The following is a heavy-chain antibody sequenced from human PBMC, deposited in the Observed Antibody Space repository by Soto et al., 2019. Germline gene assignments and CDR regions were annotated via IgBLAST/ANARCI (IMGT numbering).Heavy chain of an antibody. J-gene: IGHJ3*02. CDR2: IYSSGNT. Sequence: PSETLSLTCTFSGGSMSSYYWTWIRQPPGKGLEWIGYIYSSGNTNYDPSLKSRVTISLDTSKNQFSLKLSSVTAADTAVYFCARRHVLVIGAARGDAFDIWGQGAMVTVSS. CDR3: ARRHVLVIGAARGDAFDI. V-gene: IGHV4-59*08. CDR1: GGSMSSYY. D-gene: IGHD2-21*01.